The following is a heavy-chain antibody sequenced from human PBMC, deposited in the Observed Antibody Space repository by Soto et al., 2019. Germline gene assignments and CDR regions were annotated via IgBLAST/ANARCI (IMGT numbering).Heavy chain of an antibody. CDR2: IKSKTDGGTT. D-gene: IGHD2-2*01. J-gene: IGHJ4*02. CDR3: TTQSLGYCSSIRCSYAPDLFDY. CDR1: GFTFSNAW. Sequence: EVQLVESGGGLVKPGGSLRLSCAASGFTFSNAWMSWVRQAPGKGLEWVGRIKSKTDGGTTDYAAPVKGRFTISRDDSKNTLYLQMNSLKSEDTAVYYCTTQSLGYCSSIRCSYAPDLFDYWGQGSLVTVSS. V-gene: IGHV3-15*05.